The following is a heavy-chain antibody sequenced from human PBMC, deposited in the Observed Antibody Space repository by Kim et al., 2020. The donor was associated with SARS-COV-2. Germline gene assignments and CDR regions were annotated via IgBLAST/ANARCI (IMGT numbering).Heavy chain of an antibody. J-gene: IGHJ6*02. V-gene: IGHV4-59*01. CDR1: GGSISSYY. CDR3: ARDLVGALGVYGMDV. Sequence: SETLSLTCTVSGGSISSYYWSWIRQPPGKGLEWIGYIYYSGSTNYNPSLKSRVTISVDTSKNQFSLKLSSVTAADTAVYYCARDLVGALGVYGMDVWGQGTTVTVSS. D-gene: IGHD1-26*01. CDR2: IYYSGST.